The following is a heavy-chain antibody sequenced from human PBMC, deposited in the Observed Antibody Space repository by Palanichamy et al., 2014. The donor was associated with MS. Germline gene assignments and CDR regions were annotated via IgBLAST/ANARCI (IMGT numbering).Heavy chain of an antibody. CDR3: ARATSMVTHSNLFDY. CDR2: ILYSGGS. CDR1: GGSISRGDYY. Sequence: QVQLQESGPGLVKPSQTLLLTCTVSGGSISRGDYYWSWIRQPPGKGLEWIGYILYSGGSYYNPSLKSRASISEDASKNQFSLKLRSVTAADTAVYYCARATSMVTHSNLFDYWGQGTLVTVSS. V-gene: IGHV4-30-4*01. D-gene: IGHD4-23*01. J-gene: IGHJ4*02.